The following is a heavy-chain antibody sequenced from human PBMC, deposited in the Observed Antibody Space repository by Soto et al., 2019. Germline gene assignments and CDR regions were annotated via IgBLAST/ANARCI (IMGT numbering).Heavy chain of an antibody. CDR1: CGSISSSY. CDR3: ARDAAVHFDY. Sequence: SPTFTVSCGSISSSYWSWIRQHPGRGLEWIGYDSYSGPTNYNPSLKSRVTISLDTSKNQFSLNLSSVTAADTVVYFCARDAAVHFDYWGHGTLVTVSS. V-gene: IGHV4-59*01. J-gene: IGHJ4*01. CDR2: DSYSGPT. D-gene: IGHD6-25*01.